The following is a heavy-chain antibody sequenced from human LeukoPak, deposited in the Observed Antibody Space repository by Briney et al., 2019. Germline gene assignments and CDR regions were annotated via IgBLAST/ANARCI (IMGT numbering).Heavy chain of an antibody. CDR1: GFTFSDYG. CDR3: ARRSIVAAASLDY. CDR2: IWYDGSDK. V-gene: IGHV3-33*01. J-gene: IGHJ4*02. Sequence: GGSLRLSCAASGFTFSDYGMHWVRQAPGKGLEWVALIWYDGSDKYYAGSVKGRFTISRDNSKNTLFLQMNSLRTDDTAVYYCARRSIVAAASLDYWGQGTLVTVSS. D-gene: IGHD1-26*01.